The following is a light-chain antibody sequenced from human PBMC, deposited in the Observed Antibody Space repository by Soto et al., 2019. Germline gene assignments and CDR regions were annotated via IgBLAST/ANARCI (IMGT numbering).Light chain of an antibody. CDR3: RQSYGSSFS. Sequence: DIQLTQSPSSLPASVGDRVTITCRTSQRISTNLYWYQQKQGKAPSLLMYVASNFQIGVPSRFSGGGYGTSFTLIISSLQPEDFVTYYCRQSYGSSFSFSPGTSVDV. CDR2: VAS. V-gene: IGKV1-39*01. CDR1: QRISTN. J-gene: IGKJ3*01.